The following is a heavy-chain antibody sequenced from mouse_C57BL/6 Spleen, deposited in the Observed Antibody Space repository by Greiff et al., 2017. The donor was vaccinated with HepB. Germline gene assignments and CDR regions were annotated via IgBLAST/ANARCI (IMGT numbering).Heavy chain of an antibody. V-gene: IGHV1-81*01. Sequence: QVQLQQSGAELARPGASVKLSCKASGYTFTSYGISWVKQRTGQGLEWIGEIYPRSGNTYYNEKFKGKATLTADKSSSTAYMELRSLTSEDSAVYFCASETGKDAMDYWGQGTSVTVSS. CDR2: IYPRSGNT. D-gene: IGHD4-1*01. CDR3: ASETGKDAMDY. J-gene: IGHJ4*01. CDR1: GYTFTSYG.